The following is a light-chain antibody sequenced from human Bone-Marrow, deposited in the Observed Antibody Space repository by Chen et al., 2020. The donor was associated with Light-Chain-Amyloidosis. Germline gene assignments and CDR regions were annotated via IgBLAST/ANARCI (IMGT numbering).Light chain of an antibody. CDR3: QTWGTGEV. Sequence: QLVLTQSPSASAPLGASVKLTCTLSSGHSSYAIAWHQQQPEKGPRYLMKLNSDGSHSKGDGIPDRFSGSSSGAERYLTISSLQSEDEADYYCQTWGTGEVFGGGTKLTVL. CDR1: SGHSSYA. J-gene: IGLJ3*02. V-gene: IGLV4-69*01. CDR2: LNSDGSH.